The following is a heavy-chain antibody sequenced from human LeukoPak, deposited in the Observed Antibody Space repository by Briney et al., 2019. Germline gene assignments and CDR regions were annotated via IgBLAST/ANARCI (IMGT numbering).Heavy chain of an antibody. CDR1: GYTFTIYA. J-gene: IGHJ5*02. Sequence: ASVTVSCKASGYTFTIYAMNWVRQAPGQGLEWMGWINTNTGNPTYAQGFTGRFVFSLDTSVSTAYLQISSLKAEDTAVYYCASVGRSSYGYVWFDPWGQGTLVTVSS. D-gene: IGHD5-18*01. CDR3: ASVGRSSYGYVWFDP. CDR2: INTNTGNP. V-gene: IGHV7-4-1*02.